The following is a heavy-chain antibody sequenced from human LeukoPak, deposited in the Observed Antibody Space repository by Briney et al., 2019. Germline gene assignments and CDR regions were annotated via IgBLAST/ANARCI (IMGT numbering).Heavy chain of an antibody. CDR3: ATRLHGSGSYTFDY. D-gene: IGHD3-10*01. CDR1: GYTLTELS. V-gene: IGHV1-24*01. J-gene: IGHJ4*02. Sequence: ASVTVSCKVSGYTLTELSMHWVRQAPGKGLEWMGGFDPEDGETIYAQKFQGRVTMTEDTSTDTAYMELSSLRSEDTAVYYCATRLHGSGSYTFDYWGQGTLVTVSS. CDR2: FDPEDGET.